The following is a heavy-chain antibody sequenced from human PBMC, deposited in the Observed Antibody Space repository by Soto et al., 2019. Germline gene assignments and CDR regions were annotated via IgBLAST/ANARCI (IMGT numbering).Heavy chain of an antibody. CDR1: GFTFSSYG. D-gene: IGHD5-12*01. CDR3: ARGYSGYDYYYYYYMDV. CDR2: IWYDGSNK. J-gene: IGHJ6*03. V-gene: IGHV3-33*01. Sequence: QVQLVESGGGVVQPGRSLRLSCAASGFTFSSYGMHWVRQAPGKGLEWVAVIWYDGSNKYYADSVKGRFTISRDNSKNQLYLQMNSLRAEDTAVYYCARGYSGYDYYYYYYMDVWGKGTTVTVSS.